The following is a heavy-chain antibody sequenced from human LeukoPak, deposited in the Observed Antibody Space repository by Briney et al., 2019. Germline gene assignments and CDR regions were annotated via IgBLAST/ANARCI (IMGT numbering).Heavy chain of an antibody. J-gene: IGHJ4*02. CDR2: IIPIFGTA. V-gene: IGHV1-69*13. D-gene: IGHD6-19*01. CDR1: GGTFSSYA. CDR3: ASAAQRYSSGWYPT. Sequence: ASVKVSRKASGGTFSSYAISWVRQAPGQGLEWMGGIIPIFGTANYAQKFQGRVTITADESTSTAYMELSSLRSEDTAVYYCASAAQRYSSGWYPTWGQGTLVTVSS.